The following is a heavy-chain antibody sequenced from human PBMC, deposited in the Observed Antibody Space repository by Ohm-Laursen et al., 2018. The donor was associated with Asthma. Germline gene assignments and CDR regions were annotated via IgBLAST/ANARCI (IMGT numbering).Heavy chain of an antibody. CDR1: GFTFSSYW. D-gene: IGHD4-17*01. CDR3: ARDLKKGHDYGENDAFDI. J-gene: IGHJ3*02. Sequence: GSLRLSCSASGFTFSSYWMSWARQAPGKGLEWVATIKEDGSEKYYVDSVKGRFTISRDNAKNSQYLQMSSLRAEDTAVYYCARDLKKGHDYGENDAFDIWGKGTMVTASS. V-gene: IGHV3-7*01. CDR2: IKEDGSEK.